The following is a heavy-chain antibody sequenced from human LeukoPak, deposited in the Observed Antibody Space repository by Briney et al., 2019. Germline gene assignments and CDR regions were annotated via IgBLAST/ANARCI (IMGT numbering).Heavy chain of an antibody. CDR2: IYYSGST. Sequence: MASETLSLTCTVSGGSISSGDYYWSWIRQPPGKGLEWIGYIYYSGSTYYNPSLKSRITISVDTSKNQFSLKLSSVTAADTAVYYCARERSGSYSGFDYWGQGTLVTVSS. CDR3: ARERSGSYSGFDY. CDR1: GGSISSGDYY. V-gene: IGHV4-30-4*01. D-gene: IGHD1-26*01. J-gene: IGHJ4*02.